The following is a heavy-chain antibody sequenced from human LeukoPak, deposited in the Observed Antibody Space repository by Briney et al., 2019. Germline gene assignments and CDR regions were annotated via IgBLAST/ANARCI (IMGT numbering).Heavy chain of an antibody. D-gene: IGHD4-11*01. V-gene: IGHV3-21*06. CDR2: INSRNDYI. CDR3: ARASLHGFDY. Sequence: GGSLRLSCAASGFTFSSYSMNWVRQAPGKGLEWVSSINSRNDYIFYADSVKGRFTISKDNAKNSLFLQMNSLRVEDTAVYYCARASLHGFDYWGQGSLVTVSS. J-gene: IGHJ4*02. CDR1: GFTFSSYS.